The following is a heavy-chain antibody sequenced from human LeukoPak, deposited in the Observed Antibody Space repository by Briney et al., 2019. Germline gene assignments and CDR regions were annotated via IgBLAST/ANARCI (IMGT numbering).Heavy chain of an antibody. Sequence: GGSLRLSCAASGFTFSSYAVSWVRQAPGVGLEWVSTISGRGGSTFYADSVKGRFTISRDNSKNTLYLQMNSLRADDTAVYYCAKDLRARVLSPDSPTYYYDSSGYSRVPCHAFDIWGRGTMVTVSS. V-gene: IGHV3-23*01. CDR2: ISGRGGST. CDR1: GFTFSSYA. CDR3: AKDLRARVLSPDSPTYYYDSSGYSRVPCHAFDI. J-gene: IGHJ3*02. D-gene: IGHD3-22*01.